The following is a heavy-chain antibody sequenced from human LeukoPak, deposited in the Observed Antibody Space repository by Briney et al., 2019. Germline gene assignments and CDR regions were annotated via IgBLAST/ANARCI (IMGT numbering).Heavy chain of an antibody. V-gene: IGHV4-39*01. CDR1: VGSITSSSYY. CDR2: IYYSGST. D-gene: IGHD5-24*01. J-gene: IGHJ4*02. CDR3: ARSDGYNPFDY. Sequence: SETLSLTCTVSVGSITSSSYYWGWIRQPPGKGLEWSGSIYYSGSTYYNPSLKSPVTISVDTSKNQFSLKLSSVTAADTAVYYCARSDGYNPFDYWGQGTLVTVSS.